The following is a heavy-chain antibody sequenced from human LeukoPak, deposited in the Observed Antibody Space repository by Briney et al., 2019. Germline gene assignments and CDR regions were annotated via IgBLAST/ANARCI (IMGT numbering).Heavy chain of an antibody. CDR3: ASMSGYDSSGYYNFDY. J-gene: IGHJ4*02. Sequence: PGGSLRLSCAASGFTFSTYAMTWVRQAPGKGLEWVSLISGTGGSTYYADSVKGRFTISRDNSKNTLYLQMNSLRAEDTAVYYCASMSGYDSSGYYNFDYWGQGTLVTVSS. CDR1: GFTFSTYA. CDR2: ISGTGGST. V-gene: IGHV3-23*01. D-gene: IGHD3-22*01.